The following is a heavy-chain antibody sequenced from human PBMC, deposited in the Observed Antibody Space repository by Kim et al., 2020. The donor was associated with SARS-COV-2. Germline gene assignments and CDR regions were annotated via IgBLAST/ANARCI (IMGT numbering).Heavy chain of an antibody. J-gene: IGHJ6*02. CDR1: GYSFTNFG. CDR3: ATQGWFDSYYEGMDV. CDR2: IDPSDSSA. Sequence: GESLKISCKVSGYSFTNFGITWVRHLPGGGLEWMGRIDPSDSSASYSQSFQGHVTISVDKSITTAYLQWSSLRASDTAIYYCATQGWFDSYYEGMDVCGQRSTVTVSS. V-gene: IGHV5-10-1*01. D-gene: IGHD3-3*01.